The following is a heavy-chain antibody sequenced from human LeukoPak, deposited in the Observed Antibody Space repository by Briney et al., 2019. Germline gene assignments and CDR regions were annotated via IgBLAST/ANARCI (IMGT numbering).Heavy chain of an antibody. CDR3: ARDLGSGWYGELDY. CDR2: ISYDGSNK. V-gene: IGHV3-30*04. Sequence: GRSLRLSCAASGFTFSSYAMPWVRQAPGKGLEWVAVISYDGSNKYYADSVKGRFTISRDNSKNTLYLQMNSLRAEDTAVYYCARDLGSGWYGELDYWGQGTLVTVSS. J-gene: IGHJ4*02. CDR1: GFTFSSYA. D-gene: IGHD6-19*01.